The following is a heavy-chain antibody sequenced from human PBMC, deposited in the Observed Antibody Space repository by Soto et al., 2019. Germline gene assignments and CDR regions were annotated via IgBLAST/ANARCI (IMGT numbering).Heavy chain of an antibody. D-gene: IGHD1-7*01. CDR1: GFTFSRYA. CDR3: AKAANWNYWLFDY. CDR2: ISGSGGST. J-gene: IGHJ4*02. Sequence: GSLILSGASSGFTFSRYAMSWVRQAPGKGLEWVSAISGSGGSTYYADSVKGRFTISRDNSKNTLYLQMNSLRAEDTAVYYCAKAANWNYWLFDYWGQGTLVTVSS. V-gene: IGHV3-23*01.